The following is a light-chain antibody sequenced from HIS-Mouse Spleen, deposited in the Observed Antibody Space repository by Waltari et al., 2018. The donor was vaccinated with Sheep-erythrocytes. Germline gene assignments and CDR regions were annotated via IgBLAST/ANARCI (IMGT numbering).Light chain of an antibody. CDR3: CSYAGSSTPWV. V-gene: IGLV2-23*01. Sequence: QSALTQPASVSGSPGQSLPIPCTGTSSDVGSYNLVPWYQQHPGKAPKLMIYEGSKPPSGVSNRFSGSKSGNTASLTISGLQAEDEADYYCCSYAGSSTPWVFGGGTKLTVL. J-gene: IGLJ3*02. CDR2: EGS. CDR1: SSDVGSYNL.